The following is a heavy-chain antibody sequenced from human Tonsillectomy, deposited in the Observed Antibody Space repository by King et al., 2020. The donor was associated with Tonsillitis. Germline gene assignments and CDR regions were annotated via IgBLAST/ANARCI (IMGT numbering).Heavy chain of an antibody. J-gene: IGHJ4*02. CDR3: ARESRVCGGDCYSYYWEDF. CDR2: ISDNGHYK. CDR1: GFTFSSYS. D-gene: IGHD2-21*02. V-gene: IGHV3-21*01. Sequence: VQLVESGGGLVKPGGSLRLSCAASGFTFSSYSFNWVRQAPGKGLEGVSSISDNGHYKYYADSVKGRFTISRDNARNSLYLQMNSLGAEDTAWYYCARESRVCGGDCYSYYWEDFWGQGTLVTVSS.